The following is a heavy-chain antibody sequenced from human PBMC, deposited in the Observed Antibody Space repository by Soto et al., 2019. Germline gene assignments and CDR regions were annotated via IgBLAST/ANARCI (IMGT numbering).Heavy chain of an antibody. CDR2: IKQDGSEK. Sequence: EVQLVESGGGLVQPGGSLRLSCAASGFTFSSYRMRWVRQAPGKGLEWVANIKQDGSEKYYVDSVKGRFTISRDNAKNTLFLQMNSLRAEDTALYYCARGEFAYGDSNEMDVWGQGTTVTVSS. J-gene: IGHJ6*02. CDR3: ARGEFAYGDSNEMDV. D-gene: IGHD4-17*01. CDR1: GFTFSSYR. V-gene: IGHV3-7*01.